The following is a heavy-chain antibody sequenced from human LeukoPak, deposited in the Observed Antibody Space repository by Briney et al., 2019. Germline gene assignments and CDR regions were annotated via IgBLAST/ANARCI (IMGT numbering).Heavy chain of an antibody. V-gene: IGHV4-30-4*07. CDR1: GDSISSGDYY. D-gene: IGHD3-3*01. Sequence: PSETLSLTCTVSGDSISSGDYYWSWIRQPAGTGLEWIGYISYSGNTYYNPSLKSRVTISVDTSKNQFSLKLSSVTAADTAVYYCARVDHYDFWVFPWGKGTLVTVSS. CDR2: ISYSGNT. J-gene: IGHJ5*02. CDR3: ARVDHYDFWVFP.